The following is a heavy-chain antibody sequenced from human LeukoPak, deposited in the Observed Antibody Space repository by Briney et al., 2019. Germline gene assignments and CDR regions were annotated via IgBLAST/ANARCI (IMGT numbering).Heavy chain of an antibody. CDR3: ARGDGSGWSGGRNFPH. CDR1: GGSIGRYF. J-gene: IGHJ1*01. D-gene: IGHD6-19*01. V-gene: IGHV4-59*01. CDR2: IYYGATT. Sequence: KSSETLSLTCNVSGGSIGRYFWSWIRQPPGKTLEWIGYIYYGATTTYNPSFKSRVTISVDTPNNQVSLKLKSVTAADTAFYYCARGDGSGWSGGRNFPHWGQGTLVTVSS.